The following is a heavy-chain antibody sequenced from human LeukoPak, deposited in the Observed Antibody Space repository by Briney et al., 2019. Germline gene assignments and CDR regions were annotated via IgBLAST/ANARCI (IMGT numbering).Heavy chain of an antibody. CDR3: ARDGPGFPNYFDY. CDR2: ISGSGGST. V-gene: IGHV3-23*01. D-gene: IGHD3-10*01. Sequence: GGSLRLSCAASGFTFSSYAMSWVRQAPGKGLERVSAISGSGGSTYYADSVKGRFTISRDNAKNSLYLQMNSLRAEDTAVYYCARDGPGFPNYFDYWGQGTLVTVSS. J-gene: IGHJ4*02. CDR1: GFTFSSYA.